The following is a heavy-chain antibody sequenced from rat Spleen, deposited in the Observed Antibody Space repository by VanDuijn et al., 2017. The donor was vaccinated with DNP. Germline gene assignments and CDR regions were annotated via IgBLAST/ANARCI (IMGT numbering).Heavy chain of an antibody. CDR3: ARSSYGSYRWFAY. D-gene: IGHD1-3*01. CDR1: GYSITSNY. CDR2: ISYSGST. V-gene: IGHV3-1*01. J-gene: IGHJ3*01. Sequence: EVQLQESGSGLVKPSQPLSLTCSVTGYSITSNYWGWIRQFPGNKMEYIGHISYSGSTGYNPSLKSRFSITRDTSKSQFFLQLNSLTTEDSATYYCARSSYGSYRWFAYWGQGTLVTVSS.